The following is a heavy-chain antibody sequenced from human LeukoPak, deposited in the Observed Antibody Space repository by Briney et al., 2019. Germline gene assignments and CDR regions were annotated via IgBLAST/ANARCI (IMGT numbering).Heavy chain of an antibody. CDR3: ARDNRHSSPRNYYYMDV. Sequence: GASVKVSCKASGGTFSIYTISWVRQAPGQGLEWMGGIIPIFGTANYAQKFQGRVTITTDESTSTAYMELSSLRSEDTAVYYCARDNRHSSPRNYYYMDVWGKGTTVTVSS. D-gene: IGHD6-13*01. CDR2: IIPIFGTA. CDR1: GGTFSIYT. J-gene: IGHJ6*03. V-gene: IGHV1-69*05.